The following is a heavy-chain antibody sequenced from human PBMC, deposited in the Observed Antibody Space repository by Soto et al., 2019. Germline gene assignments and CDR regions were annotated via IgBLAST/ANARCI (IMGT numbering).Heavy chain of an antibody. CDR2: IIPIHGTT. Sequence: QMEQSGAEVRKPGSSVKVSCKPSGGSLTSYPMAWVRQAPGQGFEWMGGIIPIHGTTEYAQKFQGRVTITADESKNRATLDLTGLTSEDTAVYYCARGWGLVSWGEGTIVTVSS. D-gene: IGHD3-16*01. CDR1: GGSLTSYP. J-gene: IGHJ4*02. V-gene: IGHV1-69*01. CDR3: ARGWGLVS.